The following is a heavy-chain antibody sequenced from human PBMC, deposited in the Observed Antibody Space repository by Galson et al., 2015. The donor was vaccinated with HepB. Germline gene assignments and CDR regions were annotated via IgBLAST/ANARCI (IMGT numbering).Heavy chain of an antibody. J-gene: IGHJ4*02. D-gene: IGHD6-25*01. CDR3: ARDPAIPAGSTERGNDY. CDR2: ISSGGNTK. CDR1: GFTFSSCE. V-gene: IGHV3-48*03. Sequence: SLRLSCAASGFTFSSCEMYWVRQAPGKGLEWVSYISSGGNTKYYADSVKGRFTITRDNAKNSLYLQMNSLRAEDTATYYCARDPAIPAGSTERGNDYWGQGTLVTVSS.